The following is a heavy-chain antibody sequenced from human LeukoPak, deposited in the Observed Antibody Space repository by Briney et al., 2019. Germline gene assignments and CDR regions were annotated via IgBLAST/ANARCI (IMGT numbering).Heavy chain of an antibody. CDR1: GYTFIDYY. V-gene: IGHV1-2*02. Sequence: ASAKVSFKSSGYTFIDYYIHWVRPAPGQGVEWMGWINPKGGATKYSQKFQGRVSMTRDTSINTAYMDLTNLRSDDTAIFYCARVKKLMAEFEFWGQGTLVTLSS. CDR3: ARVKKLMAEFEF. CDR2: INPKGGAT. J-gene: IGHJ4*02. D-gene: IGHD2-8*01.